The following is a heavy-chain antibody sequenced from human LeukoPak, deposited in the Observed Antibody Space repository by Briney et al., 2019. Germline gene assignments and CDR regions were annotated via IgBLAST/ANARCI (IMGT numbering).Heavy chain of an antibody. D-gene: IGHD3-22*01. CDR1: GYTFTSYD. V-gene: IGHV1-8*01. Sequence: ASVKVSCKASGYTFTSYDINWVRQATGPGLEWMGWMNPNRGNTGYAQKFQGRVTMTRNTSISTAYMELSSLRSEDTAVYYCARTGLGYYDSSGYSEIVYWGQGTLVTVSS. CDR2: MNPNRGNT. J-gene: IGHJ4*02. CDR3: ARTGLGYYDSSGYSEIVY.